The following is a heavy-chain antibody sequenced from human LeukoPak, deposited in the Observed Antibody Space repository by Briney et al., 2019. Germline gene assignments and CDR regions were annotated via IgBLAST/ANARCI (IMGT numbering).Heavy chain of an antibody. V-gene: IGHV4-30-4*01. D-gene: IGHD3-9*01. CDR2: IYPTGTT. CDR3: AREIQEFTGSPDDC. J-gene: IGHJ4*02. Sequence: SETLSLTCTVSGGSISSGNYYWSWIRQPPGKGLEWSGHIYPTGTTYYNPYPSLKSRVTVSLDTSKNQFSLRLGSVTAADTAVYYCAREIQEFTGSPDDCWGRGTLVTVSS. CDR1: GGSISSGNYY.